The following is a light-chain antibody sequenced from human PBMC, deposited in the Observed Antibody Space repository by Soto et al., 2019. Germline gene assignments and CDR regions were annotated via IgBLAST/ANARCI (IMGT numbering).Light chain of an antibody. J-gene: IGLJ1*01. Sequence: HSALTQPRSVSGSPGQSITISCTGTSIDVGGYNDVTWYRHHPGKAPKLMIYDVSKRPSGVPYRFSGSKSGNTASLTISGLQAEDEADYSCCSYAGSYTHYVFGTGTKLTV. CDR1: SIDVGGYND. CDR2: DVS. CDR3: CSYAGSYTHYV. V-gene: IGLV2-11*01.